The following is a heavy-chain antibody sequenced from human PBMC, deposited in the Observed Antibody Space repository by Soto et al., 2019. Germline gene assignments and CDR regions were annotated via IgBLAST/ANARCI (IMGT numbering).Heavy chain of an antibody. J-gene: IGHJ3*02. CDR3: AKTIFGVGVRDAFDI. V-gene: IGHV3-9*01. CDR2: ISWNSGSI. D-gene: IGHD3-3*01. Sequence: PGGSLRLSCAASGVTFDDYAMHWVRQAPGKGLEWVSGISWNSGSIGYADSVKGRFTISRDNAKNSLYLQMNSLRAEDTVLYYCAKTIFGVGVRDAFDIWGQGTMVTVSS. CDR1: GVTFDDYA.